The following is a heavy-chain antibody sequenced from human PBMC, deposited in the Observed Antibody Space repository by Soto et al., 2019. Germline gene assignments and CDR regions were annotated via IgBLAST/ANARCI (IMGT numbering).Heavy chain of an antibody. CDR1: GFTFSSYG. D-gene: IGHD3-22*01. J-gene: IGHJ4*02. V-gene: IGHV3-30*03. CDR3: VGGYYFGDD. CDR2: ISSDGSNK. Sequence: GGSLRLSCAASGFTFSSYGMHWVRQAPGKGLEWVAVISSDGSNKYYADSVKGRFTISRDNSKNTLYLQMNSLRAEDTAVYYCVGGYYFGDDSGQGTLVTVSS.